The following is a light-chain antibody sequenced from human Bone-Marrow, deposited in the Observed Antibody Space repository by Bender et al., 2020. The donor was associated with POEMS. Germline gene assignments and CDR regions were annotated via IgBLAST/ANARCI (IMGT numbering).Light chain of an antibody. CDR3: CSHGGSRNFWV. Sequence: QSALTQPASVSASPGQSITISCTGTSSDVGRYNYVAWYQEHPGRAPKLIIYEDTKRPSGVSYRFSGSKTGNTASLTISGLQAEDEAEYYCCSHGGSRNFWVFGGGTKLTVL. J-gene: IGLJ3*02. CDR1: SSDVGRYNY. V-gene: IGLV2-23*02. CDR2: EDT.